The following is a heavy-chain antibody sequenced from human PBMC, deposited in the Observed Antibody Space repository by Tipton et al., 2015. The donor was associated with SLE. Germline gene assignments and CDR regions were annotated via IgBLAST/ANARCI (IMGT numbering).Heavy chain of an antibody. CDR2: IYTSGST. Sequence: TLSLTCTVSGGSISSGSYYWSWIRQPAGKGLEWIGRIYTSGSTNYNPSLKSRVTISVDTSKTQFSLKLSSVPAADTAVYYCARDLAYCSSTSCFDYFDYWGQGTLVTVSS. D-gene: IGHD2-2*01. V-gene: IGHV4-61*02. CDR3: ARDLAYCSSTSCFDYFDY. J-gene: IGHJ4*02. CDR1: GGSISSGSYY.